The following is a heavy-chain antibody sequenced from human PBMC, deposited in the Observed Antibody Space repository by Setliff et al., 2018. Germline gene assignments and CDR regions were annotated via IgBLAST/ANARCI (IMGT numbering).Heavy chain of an antibody. D-gene: IGHD3-22*01. V-gene: IGHV3-21*04. CDR2: IGGRGIST. CDR3: ARDDDSSGYYSYYYMDV. CDR1: GFTFSGYS. J-gene: IGHJ6*03. Sequence: GGSLRLSCAASGFTFSGYSMNWVRQAPGKGLEWVSGIGGRGISTYYADSVKGRFTISRDNAKNSLYLQMNSLRAEDTAVYYCARDDDSSGYYSYYYMDVWGKGTTVTVSS.